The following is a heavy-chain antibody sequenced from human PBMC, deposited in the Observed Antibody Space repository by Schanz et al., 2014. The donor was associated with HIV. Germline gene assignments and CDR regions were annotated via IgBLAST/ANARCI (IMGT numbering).Heavy chain of an antibody. CDR3: ARDYYDSSAYYPPAWYTFDI. J-gene: IGHJ3*02. V-gene: IGHV1-46*01. D-gene: IGHD3-22*01. CDR1: GYNFTSYD. Sequence: QVQLVQSGAAVKKPGASVKVSCKASGYNFTSYDINWVRQAPGQGLEWMGVINPTGGTTAYAEKFQGRVTMTRDTSTSTVYMELSNLGSGDAAVYFCARDYYDSSAYYPPAWYTFDIWGPGTQVTVSS. CDR2: INPTGGTT.